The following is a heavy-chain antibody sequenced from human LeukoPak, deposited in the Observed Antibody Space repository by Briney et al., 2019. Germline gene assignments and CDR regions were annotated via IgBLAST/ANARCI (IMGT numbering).Heavy chain of an antibody. J-gene: IGHJ2*01. CDR3: ARSQGGTMSLRHFDL. CDR1: GFSFSSDW. V-gene: IGHV3-74*01. D-gene: IGHD3-22*01. CDR2: INSDGTSA. Sequence: PGGSLRLSCAASGFSFSSDWMHWVRQVPGEGLVWVSRINSDGTSAAYADSVKGRFTISRDNSKNMLYLQMNSLRAEDTAVYYCARSQGGTMSLRHFDLWGRGTLVTVSS.